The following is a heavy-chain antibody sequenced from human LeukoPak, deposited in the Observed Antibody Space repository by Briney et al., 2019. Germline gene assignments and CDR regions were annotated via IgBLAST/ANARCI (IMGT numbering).Heavy chain of an antibody. Sequence: PGGSLRLSCAVSGFTFSSYEMNWVRQAPGKGLEWVSYISSSGSSTYYADSVKGRFTISRDNAKNSLYLQMNSLRAEDTAVYYCVRELMASPDIWGQGTMVTVSS. CDR3: VRELMASPDI. D-gene: IGHD5-24*01. CDR2: ISSSGSST. J-gene: IGHJ3*02. CDR1: GFTFSSYE. V-gene: IGHV3-48*03.